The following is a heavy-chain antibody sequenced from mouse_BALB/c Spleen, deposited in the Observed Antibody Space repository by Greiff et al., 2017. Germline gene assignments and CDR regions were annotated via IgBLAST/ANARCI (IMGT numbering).Heavy chain of an antibody. Sequence: VQLQQSGPGLVKPSQSLSLTCTVTGYSITSDYAWNWIRQFPGNKLEWMGYISYSGSTSYNPSLKSRISITRDTSKNQFFLQLNSVTTEDTATYYCARSRDSFDYWGQGTTLTVSS. V-gene: IGHV3-2*02. CDR2: ISYSGST. CDR3: ARSRDSFDY. D-gene: IGHD3-3*01. J-gene: IGHJ2*01. CDR1: GYSITSDYA.